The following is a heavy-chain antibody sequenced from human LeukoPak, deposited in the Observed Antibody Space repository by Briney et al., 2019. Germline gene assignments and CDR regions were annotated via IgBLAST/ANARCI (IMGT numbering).Heavy chain of an antibody. J-gene: IGHJ3*02. CDR3: AKDWGFCSSTSCYPRI. V-gene: IGHV3-30*18. CDR2: ISYDGTNK. D-gene: IGHD2-2*01. Sequence: GGSLRLSCAASGFTFSNYGMHWVRQDPGKGLEWMAVISYDGTNKYYADSVKGRFTISIDNSKNTLYLQMNSLRAEDTAVYYCAKDWGFCSSTSCYPRIWGQGTMVTVSS. CDR1: GFTFSNYG.